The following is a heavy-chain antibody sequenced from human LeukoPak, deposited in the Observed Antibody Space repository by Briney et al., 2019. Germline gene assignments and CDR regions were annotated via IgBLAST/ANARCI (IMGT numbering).Heavy chain of an antibody. D-gene: IGHD3-3*01. Sequence: PGGSLRLSCAASGFTVTRNYMTWVRQAPGKGLDWVSVTYSGGRTYYEDSVKGRFTISRDNSKNTLYLQMNSLRTEDTAVYYCARGQRAHVEWSNYMDVWGKGTTVIVSS. J-gene: IGHJ6*03. CDR1: GFTVTRNY. CDR3: ARGQRAHVEWSNYMDV. CDR2: TYSGGRT. V-gene: IGHV3-53*05.